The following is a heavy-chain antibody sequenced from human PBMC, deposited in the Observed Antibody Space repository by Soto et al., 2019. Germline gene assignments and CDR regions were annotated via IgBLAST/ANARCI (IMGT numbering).Heavy chain of an antibody. V-gene: IGHV3-7*01. CDR2: IKQDGSET. CDR3: ARLRGDYFDN. CDR1: GFTFSAYW. Sequence: EVQLVESGGGLVQPGGSLRLSCVASGFTFSAYWMTWVRQAPGKGLEWLANIKQDGSETHDLDGRFAISRDNAKNALYLQLSRLRAEDTAVYYCARLRGDYFDNWGQGTMVTVSS. J-gene: IGHJ4*02.